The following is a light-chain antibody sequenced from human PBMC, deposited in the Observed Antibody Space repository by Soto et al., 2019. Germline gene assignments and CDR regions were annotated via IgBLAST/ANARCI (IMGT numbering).Light chain of an antibody. CDR3: SSYTSSGGWV. V-gene: IGLV2-14*01. CDR1: SSDVGGYDF. Sequence: QSVLTQPASVSGSPGQSITISCTGTSSDVGGYDFVSWYQHHPGKAPKLMIYAVIYRPSGVSNRFSGSKSGNTASLTISGLQAEYEADYYCSSYTSSGGWVFGGGTKLTVL. CDR2: AVI. J-gene: IGLJ3*02.